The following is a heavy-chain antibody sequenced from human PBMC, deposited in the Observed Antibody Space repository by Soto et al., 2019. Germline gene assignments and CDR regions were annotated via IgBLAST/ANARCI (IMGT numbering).Heavy chain of an antibody. J-gene: IGHJ4*02. CDR3: ARGRTVRNYADDSSDYFYFFDY. CDR1: GDSISTFY. CDR2: VYYTGST. Sequence: SETLSLTCTVSGDSISTFYWGWMRQSPGKELEWIGYVYYTGSTNYNPSLKSRVTISVDRSKNQFSLKLTSANAADTAVCYCARGRTVRNYADDSSDYFYFFDYWGQGTQVTVSS. D-gene: IGHD3-22*01. V-gene: IGHV4-59*01.